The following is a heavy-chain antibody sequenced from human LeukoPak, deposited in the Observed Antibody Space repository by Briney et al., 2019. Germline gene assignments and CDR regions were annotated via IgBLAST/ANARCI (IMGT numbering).Heavy chain of an antibody. J-gene: IGHJ4*02. V-gene: IGHV4-59*08. Sequence: SETLSLTCSVSGGSISSYYWSWIRQPPGKGLEWIGYIYYSGSTNYNPSLKSRATISVDTSKNQFSLKLSSVTAADTAVYYCARHGVTYYYGSGAIDYWGQGTLVTVSS. CDR1: GGSISSYY. CDR2: IYYSGST. D-gene: IGHD3-10*01. CDR3: ARHGVTYYYGSGAIDY.